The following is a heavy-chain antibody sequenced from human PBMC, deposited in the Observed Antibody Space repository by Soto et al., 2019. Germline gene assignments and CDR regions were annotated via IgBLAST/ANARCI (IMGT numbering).Heavy chain of an antibody. CDR2: TYYRSNWYT. CDR1: GDSVSTNSAT. V-gene: IGHV6-1*01. CDR3: ASLIGNRWLDS. J-gene: IGHJ5*01. Sequence: PSQTLSLTCAISGDSVSTNSATWAWIRQSPSRGLEWLGRTYYRSNWYTDYAVSVKGRITISPDTSNNQLSQQLNSVTPDDTAAYYCASLIGNRWLDSWGQGTLVTVSS. D-gene: IGHD2-8*01.